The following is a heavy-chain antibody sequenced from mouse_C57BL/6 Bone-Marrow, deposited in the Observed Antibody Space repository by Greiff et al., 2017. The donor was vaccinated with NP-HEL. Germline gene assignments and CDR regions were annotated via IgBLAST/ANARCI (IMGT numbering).Heavy chain of an antibody. J-gene: IGHJ1*03. CDR2: IDPSDSYT. D-gene: IGHD1-1*01. CDR3: AREGGITTVPWSFDV. Sequence: QVQLQQPGAELVMPGASVKLSCKASGYTFTSYWMHWVKQRPGQGLEWIGEIDPSDSYTNYNQKFKGKSTLTVDKSSSTAYMQLSSLTSEDSAVYYCAREGGITTVPWSFDVWGTGTTVTVSS. CDR1: GYTFTSYW. V-gene: IGHV1-69*01.